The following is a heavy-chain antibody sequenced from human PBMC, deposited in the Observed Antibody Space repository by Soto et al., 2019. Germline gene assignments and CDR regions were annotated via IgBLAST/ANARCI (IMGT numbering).Heavy chain of an antibody. D-gene: IGHD3-10*01. CDR2: ISGSGGST. J-gene: IGHJ4*02. CDR3: AREDAYYYGSGSYRAFDY. V-gene: IGHV3-23*01. Sequence: GGSLRLSCAASGFTFSSYAMSWVRQAPGKGLEWVSAISGSGGSTYYADSVKGRFTISRDNSKNTLYLQMNSLRAEDTAVYYCAREDAYYYGSGSYRAFDYWGQGTLVTVSS. CDR1: GFTFSSYA.